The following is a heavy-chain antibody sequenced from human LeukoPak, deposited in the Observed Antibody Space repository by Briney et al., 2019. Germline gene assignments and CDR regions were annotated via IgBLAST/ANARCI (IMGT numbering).Heavy chain of an antibody. CDR2: INHSGST. J-gene: IGHJ4*02. CDR1: GGSFSGYY. D-gene: IGHD3-22*01. CDR3: AARPSRYYYDSSGYYRIDY. V-gene: IGHV4-34*01. Sequence: PSETLSLTCAVDGGSFSGYYWSWIRQPPGKGLEWIGEINHSGSTNYNPSLKSRVTISVDTSKDQFSLKLSSVTAADTAVYYCAARPSRYYYDSSGYYRIDYWGQGTLVTVSS.